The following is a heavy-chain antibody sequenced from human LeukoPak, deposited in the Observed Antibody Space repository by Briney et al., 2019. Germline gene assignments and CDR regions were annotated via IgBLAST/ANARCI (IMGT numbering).Heavy chain of an antibody. CDR1: GFTSGDYN. CDR2: ISSSGSTI. J-gene: IGHJ4*02. CDR3: ARTGSYPDY. V-gene: IGHV3-11*01. Sequence: GGPLGLSCAAPGFTSGDYNMSGIGKAPGKGLEWVSYISSSGSTIYYADSVQGRFTISRDNAKNSLYLQMNSLRAEDTAVYYCARTGSYPDYWGQGTLVTVSS. D-gene: IGHD1-26*01.